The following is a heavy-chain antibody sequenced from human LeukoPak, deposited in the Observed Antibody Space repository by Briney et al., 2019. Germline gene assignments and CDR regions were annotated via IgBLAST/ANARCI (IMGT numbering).Heavy chain of an antibody. D-gene: IGHD6-19*01. J-gene: IGHJ5*02. CDR1: GFTFSSYA. V-gene: IGHV3-64*01. Sequence: GGSLRLSCAASGFTFSSYAMHWVRQAPGKGLEYVSAISSNGGSTYYANSVKGRFTISRDNTKNTLYLQMGSLRAEDMAVYYCARGSKQWLVQNWFDPWGQGTLVTVSS. CDR2: ISSNGGST. CDR3: ARGSKQWLVQNWFDP.